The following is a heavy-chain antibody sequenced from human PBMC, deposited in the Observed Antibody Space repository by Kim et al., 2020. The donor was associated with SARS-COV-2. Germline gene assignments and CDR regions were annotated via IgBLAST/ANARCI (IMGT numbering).Heavy chain of an antibody. CDR2: IKSEAYGGST. D-gene: IGHD1-7*01. CDR3: SRTHYKNYAWFDP. Sequence: GGSLRLSCTDSGFSFRDYALSWVRQAPGKGLEWVGFIKSEAYGGSTKYAASVKGRFTISRDDSKNIAYLQINSLTTEDTAVYFCSRTHYKNYAWFDPWGQGTLVTVSS. J-gene: IGHJ5*02. CDR1: GFSFRDYA. V-gene: IGHV3-49*04.